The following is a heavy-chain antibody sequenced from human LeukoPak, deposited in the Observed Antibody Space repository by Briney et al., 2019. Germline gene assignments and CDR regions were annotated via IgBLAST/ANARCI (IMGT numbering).Heavy chain of an antibody. D-gene: IGHD3-22*01. CDR2: IYYSGST. CDR3: ARVDYDSSGPYYFDY. CDR1: GGSISSYY. J-gene: IGHJ4*02. V-gene: IGHV4-59*01. Sequence: SETLSLTCTVSGGSISSYYWSWIRQPPGKGLEWIGYIYYSGSTNYNPSLKSRVTISVDTSKNQFSLKLSSVTAADTAVYYCARVDYDSSGPYYFDYWGQGALVTVSS.